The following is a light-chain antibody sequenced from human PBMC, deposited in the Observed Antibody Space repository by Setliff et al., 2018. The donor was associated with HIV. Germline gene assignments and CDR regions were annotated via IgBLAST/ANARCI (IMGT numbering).Light chain of an antibody. Sequence: QSDLTQPASVSGSPGQSITISCTGTSSDVGGYNYVSWYQQHPDKAPKLMIYDVTNRPSGVSNRFSGSKSGNAASLTVSGLQAADEAHYYCSSYTSRSSWVFGGGTK. CDR1: SSDVGGYNY. CDR2: DVT. J-gene: IGLJ3*02. V-gene: IGLV2-14*01. CDR3: SSYTSRSSWV.